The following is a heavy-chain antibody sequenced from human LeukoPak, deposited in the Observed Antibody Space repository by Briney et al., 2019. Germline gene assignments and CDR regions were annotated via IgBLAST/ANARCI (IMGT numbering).Heavy chain of an antibody. V-gene: IGHV3-30*02. CDR1: GFTFGSYG. CDR2: IRYDGSNK. D-gene: IGHD3-22*01. Sequence: PGGSLRLSCAASGFTFGSYGMHWVRQAPGKGLEWVAFIRYDGSNKYYADFVKGRFTISRDNSKNTLYLEMNSLRAEDTAVYYCAKDNLYYDSSGYYPHGEGCWGQGTLVTVSS. CDR3: AKDNLYYDSSGYYPHGEGC. J-gene: IGHJ4*02.